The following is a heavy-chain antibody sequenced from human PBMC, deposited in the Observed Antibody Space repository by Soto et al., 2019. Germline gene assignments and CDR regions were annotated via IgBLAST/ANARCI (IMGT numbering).Heavy chain of an antibody. J-gene: IGHJ3*02. V-gene: IGHV1-2*02. CDR3: ARPNKSGYYHGDAFDI. CDR1: GYTFTDYN. Sequence: QVQLVQSGAEVKKSGASVKGSCKASGYTFTDYNMHWVRQAPGQRLEWMGWINPNSGGTENSQKFQGRLTMTRDTSISTAYMELRNLRSDDTAIYYCARPNKSGYYHGDAFDIWGQGAMGSVSS. CDR2: INPNSGGT. D-gene: IGHD3-22*01.